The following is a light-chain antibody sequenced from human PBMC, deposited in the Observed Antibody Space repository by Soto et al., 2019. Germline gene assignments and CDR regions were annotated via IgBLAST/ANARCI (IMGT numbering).Light chain of an antibody. Sequence: EIVLTQSPVTLSLSPGERATLSCRPSQTVSNSYIAWYQQKPGQAPRLLIYGASSRATGIPDRFSGSGSGTDFTLTISRLEPEDFAVYYCQQYGSSPWTFGQGTKVEIK. CDR2: GAS. CDR1: QTVSNSY. J-gene: IGKJ1*01. V-gene: IGKV3-20*01. CDR3: QQYGSSPWT.